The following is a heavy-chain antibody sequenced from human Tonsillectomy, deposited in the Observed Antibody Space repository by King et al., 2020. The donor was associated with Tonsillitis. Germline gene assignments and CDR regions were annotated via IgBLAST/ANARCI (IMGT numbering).Heavy chain of an antibody. CDR2: ISSSGSTI. V-gene: IGHV3-11*01. CDR3: ARVLEMATIGPPGETFDF. CDR1: GFTFSDYY. D-gene: IGHD5-24*01. J-gene: IGHJ3*01. Sequence: QVQLVESGGGLVKPGGSLRLSCAASGFTFSDYYMSWIRQAPGKGLEWVSYISSSGSTIYYADSVKGRFTSSRNNAKNSLYLQMNSLRAEDTAVYYCARVLEMATIGPPGETFDFWGQGTMATVSS.